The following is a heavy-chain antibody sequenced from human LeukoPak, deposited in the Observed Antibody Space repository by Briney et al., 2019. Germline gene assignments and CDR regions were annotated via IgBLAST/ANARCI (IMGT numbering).Heavy chain of an antibody. CDR2: ISGSGGST. J-gene: IGHJ4*02. CDR1: GFTFRSYA. Sequence: GGSLRLSCAASGFTFRSYAMSWVRQAPGKGLEWVSAISGSGGSTYYADSVRGWFTISRDNSKNTLYLHMNSLRAEDTALYYCARNYYEPTYDYYFDCWGQGTLVTVSS. CDR3: ARNYYEPTYDYYFDC. V-gene: IGHV3-23*01. D-gene: IGHD1-26*01.